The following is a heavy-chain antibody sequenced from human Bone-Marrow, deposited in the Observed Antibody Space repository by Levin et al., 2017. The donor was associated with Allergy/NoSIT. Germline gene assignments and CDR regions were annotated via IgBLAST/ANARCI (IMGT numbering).Heavy chain of an antibody. CDR2: IGTAADS. D-gene: IGHD2-2*01. Sequence: GGSLRLSCAASGFTFSSYDMHWVRQATGRGLEWVSAIGTAADSYYSGSVKGRFTVSRDNAKNSFYLQMNSLRAGDTAVYYCARVALPRYCTSTSCSDSGDYFAYWGQGPLVTVSS. CDR1: GFTFSSYD. J-gene: IGHJ4*02. CDR3: ARVALPRYCTSTSCSDSGDYFAY. V-gene: IGHV3-13*04.